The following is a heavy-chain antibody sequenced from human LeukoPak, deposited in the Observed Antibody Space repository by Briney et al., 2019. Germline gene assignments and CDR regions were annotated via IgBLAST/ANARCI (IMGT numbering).Heavy chain of an antibody. CDR3: AKDLEDFRGWYPLFEY. CDR1: RFTFSNYA. D-gene: IGHD6-19*01. J-gene: IGHJ4*02. Sequence: PGGSLRLSCAASRFTFSNYAMSWVRQAPGKGLEWVSAISGSGGSTYYADSVKGRFTISRDNSKNTLYLQMNSLRAEDTAVYYCAKDLEDFRGWYPLFEYWGQGTLVTVSS. CDR2: ISGSGGST. V-gene: IGHV3-23*01.